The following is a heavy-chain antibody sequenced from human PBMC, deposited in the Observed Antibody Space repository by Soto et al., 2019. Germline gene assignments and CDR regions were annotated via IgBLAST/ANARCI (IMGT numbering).Heavy chain of an antibody. CDR2: ISYDGTAK. CDR1: GFDFSDHG. D-gene: IGHD3-3*01. Sequence: GSLRLSCAASGFDFSDHGMHWVRQAPGEGLEWVTVISYDGTAKYYKESVKGRFTTSRDNSKKTLYLQIDSLRVEDTAVYYCAKDEGRFLRNYFNYGIDVWGLGTTVTVSS. V-gene: IGHV3-33*03. CDR3: AKDEGRFLRNYFNYGIDV. J-gene: IGHJ6*02.